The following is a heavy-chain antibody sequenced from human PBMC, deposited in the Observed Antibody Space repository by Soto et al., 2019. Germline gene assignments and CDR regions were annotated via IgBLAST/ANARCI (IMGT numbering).Heavy chain of an antibody. V-gene: IGHV1-8*01. D-gene: IGHD5-18*01. Sequence: ASVKVSCKASGYTFTSYDINWVRQATVQGLEWMGWMNPNSGNTAYAQKFQGRVTMTRNTSISTAYMELSSLRPEDTALYYCVRSKGGYSYGTPFDYWGQGTLVTVSS. J-gene: IGHJ4*02. CDR3: VRSKGGYSYGTPFDY. CDR2: MNPNSGNT. CDR1: GYTFTSYD.